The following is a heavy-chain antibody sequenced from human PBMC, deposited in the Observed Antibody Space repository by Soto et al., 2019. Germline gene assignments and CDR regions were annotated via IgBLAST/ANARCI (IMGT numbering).Heavy chain of an antibody. D-gene: IGHD2-21*02. J-gene: IGHJ6*03. CDR2: IYYSGST. V-gene: IGHV4-59*08. CDR3: ARQGRGDSGGDDPYYYYYYMDV. CDR1: YGNSGSHY. Sequence: PSEILRHSCTVAYGNSGSHYGRRILQQPGKGLEWIGYIYYSGSTNYNPSLKSRVTISVDTSKNQFSLKLSSVTAADTAVYYCARQGRGDSGGDDPYYYYYYMDVWGKGTTVTVSS.